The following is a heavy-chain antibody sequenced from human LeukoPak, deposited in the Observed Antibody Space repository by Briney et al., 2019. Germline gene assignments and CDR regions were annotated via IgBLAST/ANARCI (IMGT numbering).Heavy chain of an antibody. CDR2: ISDSGGST. CDR3: AKSPVFGGVIGYFDY. V-gene: IGHV3-23*01. D-gene: IGHD3-16*02. J-gene: IGHJ4*02. Sequence: GGSLRLSCAASGFTFSRYVMSWVRQAPGKGLEWVSAISDSGGSTYYADSVKGRFTISRDNSKNTLYLQMNSLRAEDTAVYYCAKSPVFGGVIGYFDYWGQGTLVTVSS. CDR1: GFTFSRYV.